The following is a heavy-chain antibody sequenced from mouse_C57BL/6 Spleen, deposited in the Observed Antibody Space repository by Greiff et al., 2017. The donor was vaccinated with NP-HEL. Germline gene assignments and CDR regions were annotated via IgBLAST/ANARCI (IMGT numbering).Heavy chain of an antibody. CDR3: ARGGYYGSSYVHFDV. V-gene: IGHV1-52*01. CDR2: IDPSDSET. CDR1: GYTFTSYW. D-gene: IGHD1-1*01. J-gene: IGHJ1*03. Sequence: QVQLQQPGAELVRPGSSVKLSCKASGYTFTSYWMHWVKQRPIQGLEWIGNIDPSDSETHYNQKFKDKATLTVDKSSSTGYMQLSSRTSEDSAVYYCARGGYYGSSYVHFDVWGTGTTVTVSS.